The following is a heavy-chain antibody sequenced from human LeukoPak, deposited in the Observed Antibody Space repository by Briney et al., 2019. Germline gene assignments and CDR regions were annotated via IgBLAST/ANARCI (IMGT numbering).Heavy chain of an antibody. CDR3: ARANYYGSGSPSVFDY. CDR2: IYHSGST. Sequence: SETLSLTCAVIGYSISSGYYWGWIRQPPGKGLEWIGSIYHSGSTYYNPSLKSRLTISVDTSKTQFSLRLSSVTAADTAVYYCARANYYGSGSPSVFDYWGQGTLVTVSS. J-gene: IGHJ4*02. CDR1: GYSISSGYY. V-gene: IGHV4-38-2*01. D-gene: IGHD3-10*01.